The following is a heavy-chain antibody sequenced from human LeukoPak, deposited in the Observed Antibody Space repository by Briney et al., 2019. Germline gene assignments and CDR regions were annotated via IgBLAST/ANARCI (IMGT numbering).Heavy chain of an antibody. CDR3: ARIKEYGFDI. V-gene: IGHV3-11*04. CDR1: GFTFSDYY. Sequence: GGSLRLSCAASGFTFSDYYMSWIRQAPGKRLEWVSYISSSGSTIYYADSVKGRFTISRDNAKNSPYLQMNSLRAEDTAVYSCARIKEYGFDIWGQGTMVTVSS. J-gene: IGHJ3*02. D-gene: IGHD3-10*01. CDR2: ISSSGSTI.